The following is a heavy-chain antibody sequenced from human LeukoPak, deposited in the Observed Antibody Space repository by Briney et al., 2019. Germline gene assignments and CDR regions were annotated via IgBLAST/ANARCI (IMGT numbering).Heavy chain of an antibody. Sequence: TGGSLRLSCAASGFTVSSNYMSWVRQAPGKGLEWVSVIYSGGSTYYADSLKGRFTISRDNSKNTLYLQMNSLRAEDTAVYYCARLLGYCSSTSCSNWFDPWGQGTLVTVSS. J-gene: IGHJ5*02. D-gene: IGHD2-2*01. CDR2: IYSGGST. CDR3: ARLLGYCSSTSCSNWFDP. V-gene: IGHV3-53*01. CDR1: GFTVSSNY.